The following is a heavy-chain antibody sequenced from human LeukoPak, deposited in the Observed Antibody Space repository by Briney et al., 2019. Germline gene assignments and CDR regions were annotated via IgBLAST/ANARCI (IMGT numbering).Heavy chain of an antibody. J-gene: IGHJ4*02. CDR1: GFTFSSYA. D-gene: IGHD3-10*01. V-gene: IGHV3-23*01. CDR3: AKGYASGSYSTFDY. Sequence: GGSLRLSCAASGFTFSSYAMSWVRQAPGKGLEWVSTISGSGGSTYYADSVKCRFTISRDNSKNTLYLQMNSLRAEDTAVYYCAKGYASGSYSTFDYWGQGTLVTVSS. CDR2: ISGSGGST.